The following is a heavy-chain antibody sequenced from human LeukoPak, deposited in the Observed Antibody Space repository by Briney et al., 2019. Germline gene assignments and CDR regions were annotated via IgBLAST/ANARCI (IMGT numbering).Heavy chain of an antibody. CDR2: ISYDGSNK. Sequence: PGGSLRLSCAASGFIFTNYFMSWVRQAPGKGLEWVAVISYDGSNKYYADSVKGRFTISRDNSKNTLYLQMNSLRAEDTAVYYCARDSAMAFLGADYWGQGTLVTVSS. D-gene: IGHD5-18*01. CDR1: GFIFTNYF. V-gene: IGHV3-30*03. J-gene: IGHJ4*02. CDR3: ARDSAMAFLGADY.